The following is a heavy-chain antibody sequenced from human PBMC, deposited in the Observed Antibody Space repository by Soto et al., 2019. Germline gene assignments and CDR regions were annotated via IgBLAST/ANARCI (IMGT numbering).Heavy chain of an antibody. CDR3: ATIPIVGTKPYYFNS. J-gene: IGHJ4*02. Sequence: LQLQESGPGLVKPSETLSLTCTVSGGSFDITSSYWAWVRQPPGKGLEWIAYIYYSGRPYYNPSLKSRITISVDTSTNQLSLRLSSVTAADTAVYYCATIPIVGTKPYYFNSWCQGTLVTVSS. D-gene: IGHD1-1*01. CDR1: GGSFDITSSY. V-gene: IGHV4-39*01. CDR2: IYYSGRP.